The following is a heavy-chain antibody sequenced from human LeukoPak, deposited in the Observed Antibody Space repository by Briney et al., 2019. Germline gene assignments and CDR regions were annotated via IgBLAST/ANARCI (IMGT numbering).Heavy chain of an antibody. CDR2: INHSGST. CDR1: GGSFSGYY. Sequence: PSETLSLTCAVYGGSFSGYYWSWIRQPPGKGLEWIGEINHSGSTNYNPSLKSRVTISVDTSKNQFSLKLSSVTAADTAVYYCARQGSGYSPLDYWGQGTLVTVSS. J-gene: IGHJ4*02. D-gene: IGHD5-18*01. CDR3: ARQGSGYSPLDY. V-gene: IGHV4-34*01.